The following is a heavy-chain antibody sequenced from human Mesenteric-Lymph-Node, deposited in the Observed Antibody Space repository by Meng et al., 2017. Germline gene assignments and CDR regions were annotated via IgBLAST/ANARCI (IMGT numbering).Heavy chain of an antibody. J-gene: IGHJ4*02. CDR3: ANRWV. CDR2: IHASAGT. Sequence: QLVGSGGGLVQPRGSLRLSCAASEFSVSSDFMIWVRQAPGKGLEWVSMIHASAGTRFAESVKGRFTISTDNSKNTLYLQMNSLTSEDTALYYCANRWVWGLGTLVTVSS. V-gene: IGHV3-66*02. D-gene: IGHD5-24*01. CDR1: EFSVSSDF.